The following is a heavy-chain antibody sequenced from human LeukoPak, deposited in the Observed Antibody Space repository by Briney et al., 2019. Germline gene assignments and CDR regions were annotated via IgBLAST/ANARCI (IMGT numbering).Heavy chain of an antibody. V-gene: IGHV4-4*07. D-gene: IGHD3-9*01. Sequence: SETLSLTCTVSGGSISSCYWSWIRQPAGKGLEWIGRIYTSGSTNYNPSLKSRVTMSVDTSKNQFSLKLSSVTAADTAVYYCASSKLLYFGYYMDVWGKGTTVTVSS. CDR3: ASSKLLYFGYYMDV. CDR1: GGSISSCY. J-gene: IGHJ6*03. CDR2: IYTSGST.